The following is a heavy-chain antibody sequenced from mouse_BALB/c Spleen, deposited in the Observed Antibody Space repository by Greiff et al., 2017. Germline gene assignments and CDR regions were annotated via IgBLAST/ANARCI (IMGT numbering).Heavy chain of an antibody. CDR3: ARYGTTVGY. Sequence: EVQLQQSGPGLVKPSQSLSLTCTVTGYSITSDYAWNWIRQFPGNKLEWMGYISYSGSTSYNPSLKSRISITRDTSKNQFFLQLNSVTTEDTATYYCARYGTTVGYWGQGTTLTVSS. CDR2: ISYSGST. D-gene: IGHD1-1*01. CDR1: GYSITSDYA. J-gene: IGHJ2*01. V-gene: IGHV3-2*02.